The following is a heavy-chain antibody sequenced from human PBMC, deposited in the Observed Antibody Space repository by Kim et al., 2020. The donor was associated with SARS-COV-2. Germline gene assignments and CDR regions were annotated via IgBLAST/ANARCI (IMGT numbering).Heavy chain of an antibody. V-gene: IGHV3-30*03. D-gene: IGHD5-18*01. CDR3: ARACIRYSHANHYLDT. CDR2: ISYDRRNK. J-gene: IGHJ4*02. CDR1: GFTFSSFG. Sequence: GGSLRLSCAASGFTFSSFGMHWVRQAPGKGLEWVAVISYDRRNKYYADSVKGRFTISRDNTKNTLYLQMHSLTVEDTALYHCARACIRYSHANHYLDTWGRGPLVTVS.